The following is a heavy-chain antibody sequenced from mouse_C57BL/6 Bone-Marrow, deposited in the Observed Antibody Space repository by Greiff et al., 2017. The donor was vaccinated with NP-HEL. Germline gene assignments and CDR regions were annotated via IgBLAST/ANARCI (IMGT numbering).Heavy chain of an antibody. D-gene: IGHD3-2*02. V-gene: IGHV1-69*01. J-gene: IGHJ3*01. CDR3: ARDSSGYETWFAY. Sequence: VKLQQPGAELVMPGASVKLSCKASGYTFTSYWMHWVKQRPGQGLEWIGEIDPSDSYTKYNQKFKGKSTLTVDKSSSTAYMQLSSLTSEDSAVYYCARDSSGYETWFAYWGQGTLVTVSA. CDR2: IDPSDSYT. CDR1: GYTFTSYW.